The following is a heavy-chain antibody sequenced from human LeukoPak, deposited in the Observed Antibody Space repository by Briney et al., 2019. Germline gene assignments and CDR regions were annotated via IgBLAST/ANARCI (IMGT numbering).Heavy chain of an antibody. Sequence: PGRSLRLSCAASGFTFNSYGMHWVRQAPGKGLEWVAVIWYDGSNKYYADSVKGRFTISRDNSKNTLYLQMNSLRAEDTAVYYCASPLDSSGYYLGYWGQGTLVTVSS. J-gene: IGHJ4*02. CDR3: ASPLDSSGYYLGY. CDR1: GFTFNSYG. CDR2: IWYDGSNK. V-gene: IGHV3-33*01. D-gene: IGHD3-22*01.